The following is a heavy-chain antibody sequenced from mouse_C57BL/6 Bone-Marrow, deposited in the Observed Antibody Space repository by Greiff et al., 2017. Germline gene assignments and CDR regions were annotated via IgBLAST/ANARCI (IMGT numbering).Heavy chain of an antibody. CDR3: ARAPDYYYGSSWDFDV. V-gene: IGHV1-19*01. Sequence: EVQVVESGPVLVKPGASVKMSCKASGYTFTDYYMNWVKQSHGKSLEWIGVINPYNGGTSYNQKFKGKATLTVDKSSSTAYMELNSLTSEDSAVYYGARAPDYYYGSSWDFDVWGTGTTVTVSS. CDR2: INPYNGGT. CDR1: GYTFTDYY. J-gene: IGHJ1*03. D-gene: IGHD1-1*01.